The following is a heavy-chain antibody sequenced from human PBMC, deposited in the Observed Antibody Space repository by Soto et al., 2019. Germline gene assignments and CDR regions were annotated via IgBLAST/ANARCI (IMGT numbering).Heavy chain of an antibody. CDR1: GYTFISYA. Sequence: ASVKVSCKASGYTFISYAMHWVCQAPGQRLEWMGWINAGNGNTKYSQKFQGRVTITRDTSASTAYMDLSSLRSEDTAVYYCARGSPYGGNSFNAFDIWGQGTMVTVSS. J-gene: IGHJ3*02. CDR3: ARGSPYGGNSFNAFDI. D-gene: IGHD4-17*01. V-gene: IGHV1-3*01. CDR2: INAGNGNT.